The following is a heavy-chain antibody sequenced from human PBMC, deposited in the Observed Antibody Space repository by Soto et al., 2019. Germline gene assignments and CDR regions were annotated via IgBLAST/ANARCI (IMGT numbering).Heavy chain of an antibody. J-gene: IGHJ4*01. CDR2: IDWDDDK. CDR3: ARTACRDGYNSGGYFDY. V-gene: IGHV2-70*01. Sequence: SGPTLVNPTQTLTLTCTFSGFSLSTSGMCVSWIRQPPGKALEWLALIDWDDDKYYSTYLKTRLTISKDTSKNQVFLTMTNMDPVDTATYYCARTACRDGYNSGGYFDYWGHGTLVTVSS. D-gene: IGHD5-12*01. CDR1: GFSLSTSGMC.